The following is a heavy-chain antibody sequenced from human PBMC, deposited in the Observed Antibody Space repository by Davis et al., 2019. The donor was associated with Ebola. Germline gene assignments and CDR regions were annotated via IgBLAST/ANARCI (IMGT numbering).Heavy chain of an antibody. Sequence: SETLSLTCTVSGGSISRYYWSWIRQPPGKGLEWIGYIYYSGSTNYNPSLKRRVTISVDTSKNQFSLKLSSVTAADTAVYYCARALGSGFPDAFDIWGQGTMVTVSS. CDR1: GGSISRYY. CDR3: ARALGSGFPDAFDI. J-gene: IGHJ3*02. D-gene: IGHD3-22*01. CDR2: IYYSGST. V-gene: IGHV4-59*01.